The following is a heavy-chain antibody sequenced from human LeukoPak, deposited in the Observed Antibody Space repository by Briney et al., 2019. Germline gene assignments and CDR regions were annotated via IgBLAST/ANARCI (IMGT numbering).Heavy chain of an antibody. CDR2: ISSSSSAI. Sequence: GGSLRLSCAASGFTFSSYSMNWVRQAPGKGLEWVSYISSSSSAIYYADSVKGRFTISRDNAKNPLYLQMNSLRDEDTAVYYCARDREIQLWSDAFDIWGQGTMVTVSS. D-gene: IGHD5-18*01. CDR1: GFTFSSYS. J-gene: IGHJ3*02. CDR3: ARDREIQLWSDAFDI. V-gene: IGHV3-48*02.